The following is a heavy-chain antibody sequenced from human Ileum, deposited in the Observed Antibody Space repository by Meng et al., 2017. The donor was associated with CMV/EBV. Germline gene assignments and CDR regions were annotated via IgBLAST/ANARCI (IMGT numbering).Heavy chain of an antibody. CDR3: ARLQAWDWFDP. V-gene: IGHV4-4*07. CDR2: IYSSGII. D-gene: IGHD4-11*01. Sequence: QVQLQEAGPGLVKPSETLSLTCSVSGGSINCFYWSWIRQPAGKGLEWIGRIYSSGIINYNPSLKSRVTVSVDTSKNQFSLKVNSVTAADTAVYYCARLQAWDWFDPWGQGTLVTVSS. J-gene: IGHJ5*02. CDR1: GGSINCFY.